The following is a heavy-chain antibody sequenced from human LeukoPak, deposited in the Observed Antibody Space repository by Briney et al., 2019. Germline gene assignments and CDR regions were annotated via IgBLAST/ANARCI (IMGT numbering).Heavy chain of an antibody. V-gene: IGHV3-43D*03. CDR1: GFTFDDYA. CDR3: AKSTSSWSEFEY. Sequence: GGSLRLSCAASGFTFDDYAMHWVRRAPGKGLEWVSLISWDGDNTYYADSVKGRFTISRDNSKNSLYLQMNSLRGEDTALYYCAKSTSSWSEFEYWGQGTLVTVSS. J-gene: IGHJ4*02. CDR2: ISWDGDNT. D-gene: IGHD6-13*01.